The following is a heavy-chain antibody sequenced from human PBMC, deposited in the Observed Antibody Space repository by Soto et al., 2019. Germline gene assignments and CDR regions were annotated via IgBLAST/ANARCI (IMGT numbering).Heavy chain of an antibody. J-gene: IGHJ6*02. CDR3: AKTKQWLVKDYDFGMDV. D-gene: IGHD6-19*01. V-gene: IGHV3-23*01. CDR1: GFTFSSYA. CDR2: ISGSGVTT. Sequence: EVQLLESGGGLVQPGGSLRLSCAASGFTFSSYAMNWVRQAPGKGLEWVSGISGSGVTTYYADSVKGRFTISRDNSKNTRFLQMNSLRADDTAVYYCAKTKQWLVKDYDFGMDVWGQGTTVTVSS.